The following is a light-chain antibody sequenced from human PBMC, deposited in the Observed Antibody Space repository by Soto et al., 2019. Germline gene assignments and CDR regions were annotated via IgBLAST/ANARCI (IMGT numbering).Light chain of an antibody. CDR1: QSVSSY. Sequence: EIVLTQSPATLSLSPGERATLSCRASQSVSSYLAWYQQKPGQAPRLLIYDASNSATGIPARFSGSGSGTDFTLTISSLEPEDFAVYYCKQSRKWPLTFGPGTKVDIK. CDR2: DAS. CDR3: KQSRKWPLT. V-gene: IGKV3-11*01. J-gene: IGKJ3*01.